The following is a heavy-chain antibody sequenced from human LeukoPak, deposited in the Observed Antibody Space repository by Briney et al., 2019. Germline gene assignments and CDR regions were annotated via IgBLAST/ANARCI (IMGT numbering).Heavy chain of an antibody. Sequence: PGGSLRLSCAGTGFTFSAYWMNWVRQAPGKGLEWVSSISSSSSYIYYADSVKGRFTISRDNAKNLLYLQMNSLRAEDTAVYYCARDARRFGEPRLFDPWGQGTLVTVSS. J-gene: IGHJ5*02. CDR1: GFTFSAYW. D-gene: IGHD3-10*01. V-gene: IGHV3-21*01. CDR3: ARDARRFGEPRLFDP. CDR2: ISSSSSYI.